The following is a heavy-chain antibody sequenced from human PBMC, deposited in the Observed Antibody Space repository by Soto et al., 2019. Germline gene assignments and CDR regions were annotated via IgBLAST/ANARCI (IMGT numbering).Heavy chain of an antibody. Sequence: QVQLVQSGAEVKKPGASVKVSCKASGYTFTSYGISWVRQAPGQGLEWMGWISAYNGNTNYAQKLQGRVTMTTDTSTSTAYRELRSLRSDDTAVYYCARVLLWFGELSYYFDSWGQGTLVTVSS. CDR2: ISAYNGNT. V-gene: IGHV1-18*01. D-gene: IGHD3-10*01. CDR1: GYTFTSYG. J-gene: IGHJ4*02. CDR3: ARVLLWFGELSYYFDS.